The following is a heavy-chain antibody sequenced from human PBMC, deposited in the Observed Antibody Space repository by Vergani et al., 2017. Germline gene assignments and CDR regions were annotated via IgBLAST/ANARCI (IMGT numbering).Heavy chain of an antibody. CDR2: ISSSSSYT. CDR3: ARVDSASIAAAGTAFDI. D-gene: IGHD6-13*01. J-gene: IGHJ3*02. Sequence: QVQLVESGGGLVKPGGSLRLSCAASGFTFSDYYMSWIRQAPGKGLEWVSYISSSSSYTNYADSVKGRFTISRDNAKNSLYLQMNSLGAEDPAVYYCARVDSASIAAAGTAFDIWGQGTMVTVSS. V-gene: IGHV3-11*05. CDR1: GFTFSDYY.